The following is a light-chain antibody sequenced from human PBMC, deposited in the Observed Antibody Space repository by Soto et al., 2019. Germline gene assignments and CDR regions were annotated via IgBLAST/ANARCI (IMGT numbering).Light chain of an antibody. Sequence: DIQMTQSPSTLSACVGDRVTITCRASQSISSWLAWYQQKPGKAPKLLIYDASSLESGVPSRFSGSGSGTEFTLTISSLQPDDFATYYCQQYNSYPCTFGQGTKLEIK. J-gene: IGKJ2*02. CDR2: DAS. CDR3: QQYNSYPCT. CDR1: QSISSW. V-gene: IGKV1-5*01.